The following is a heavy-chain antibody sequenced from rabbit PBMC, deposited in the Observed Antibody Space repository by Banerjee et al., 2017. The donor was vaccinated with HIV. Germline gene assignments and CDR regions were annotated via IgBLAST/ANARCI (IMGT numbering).Heavy chain of an antibody. J-gene: IGHJ5*01. Sequence: QSLEESGGDLVKPGASLTLTCTASGFSFSSSDAMCWVRQAPGKGLEWIGSIYTGSGSTYYASWAKGRFTISKTSSTTVTLQMTSLTAADTATYFCARETISYSSGWGGWLDLWGPGTLVTVS. CDR2: IYTGSGST. D-gene: IGHD4-1*01. CDR1: GFSFSSSDA. CDR3: ARETISYSSGWGGWLDL. V-gene: IGHV1S40*01.